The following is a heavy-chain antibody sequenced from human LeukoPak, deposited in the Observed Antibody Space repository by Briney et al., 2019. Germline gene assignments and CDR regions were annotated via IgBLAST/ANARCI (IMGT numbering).Heavy chain of an antibody. J-gene: IGHJ5*02. D-gene: IGHD6-19*01. Sequence: GGSLRLSCAASGFTFSSYTMNWVRQAPGKGLEWVSSITRSSHFIYYADSMKGRFTISRENAKNSLYLQMNSLRAGDTAVYYCTRKQKVYQCLVPYNWFDPWGQGTLVTVSS. CDR1: GFTFSSYT. CDR2: ITRSSHFI. V-gene: IGHV3-21*01. CDR3: TRKQKVYQCLVPYNWFDP.